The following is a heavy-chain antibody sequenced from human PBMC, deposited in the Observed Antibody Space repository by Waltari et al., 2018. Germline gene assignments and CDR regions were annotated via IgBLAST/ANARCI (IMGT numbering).Heavy chain of an antibody. Sequence: EVQVVESGGGLVQPGGSLKLSGEPPGFSLRASFIHWVRQTSGKGLEWVGRIRREPYNYATAYSASVKGRFTISRDDSKNTAFLQMNSLMTEDTAVYYCSGGEVTGTDFWGQGTLVTVSS. CDR1: GFSLRASF. V-gene: IGHV3-73*01. CDR2: IRREPYNYAT. J-gene: IGHJ4*02. CDR3: SGGEVTGTDF. D-gene: IGHD6-19*01.